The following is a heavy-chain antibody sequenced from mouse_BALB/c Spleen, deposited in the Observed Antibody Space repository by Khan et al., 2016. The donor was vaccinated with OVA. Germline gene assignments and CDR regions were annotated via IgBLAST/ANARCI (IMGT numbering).Heavy chain of an antibody. CDR2: IRLKSNNYAT. J-gene: IGHJ4*01. CDR3: TRRDYAVDY. Sequence: EVKLEESGGGLVQPGGSMKLSCVASGFTFTNYWMNWVRQSPEKGLEWVAEIRLKSNNYATHYAESVKGRFTISRDDSKSSVFLQMNNLRTEDTGIYDCTRRDYAVDYWGQGTSVTVAA. V-gene: IGHV6-6*02. CDR1: GFTFTNYW.